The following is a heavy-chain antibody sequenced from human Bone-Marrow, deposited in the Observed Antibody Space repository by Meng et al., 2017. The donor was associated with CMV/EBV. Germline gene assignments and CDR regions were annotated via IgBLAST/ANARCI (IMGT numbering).Heavy chain of an antibody. Sequence: GESLKISCTASGFTFGDYAMSWVRQAPGKGLEWVGRIKSKTDGGTTDYAAPVKGRFTISRDDSKNTLYLQMNSLKTEDTAVYYCTTDWFDPWGQGTLVTVSS. CDR1: GFTFGDYA. J-gene: IGHJ5*02. V-gene: IGHV3-15*01. CDR2: IKSKTDGGTT. CDR3: TTDWFDP.